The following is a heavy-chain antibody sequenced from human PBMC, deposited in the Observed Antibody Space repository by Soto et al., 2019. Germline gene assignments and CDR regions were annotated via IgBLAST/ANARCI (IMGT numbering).Heavy chain of an antibody. CDR2: MNPNSANA. Sequence: ASVKVSCKASGYTFTNYDISWVRQATGQGLEWMGWMNPNSANAGYAQKFQGRVSMTRDTSINTAYMELSSLRSEDTAIYYCARMAPSGTLNWFDPWGQGTLVTVSS. CDR1: GYTFTNYD. CDR3: ARMAPSGTLNWFDP. V-gene: IGHV1-8*01. D-gene: IGHD1-26*01. J-gene: IGHJ5*02.